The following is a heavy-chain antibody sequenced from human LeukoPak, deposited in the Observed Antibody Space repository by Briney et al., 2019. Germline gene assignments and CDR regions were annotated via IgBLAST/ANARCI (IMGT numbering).Heavy chain of an antibody. Sequence: ETLSLTCAVYGGSFSGYYWSWIRQPPGKGLEWVANIKQDGIEKYYVDSVKGRFTISRDNAKNSLFLQMDSLSAEDTAVYYCARITTRYFDYWGQGTLVTVSS. CDR3: ARITTRYFDY. CDR1: GGSFSGYY. J-gene: IGHJ4*02. CDR2: IKQDGIEK. D-gene: IGHD1-1*01. V-gene: IGHV3-7*03.